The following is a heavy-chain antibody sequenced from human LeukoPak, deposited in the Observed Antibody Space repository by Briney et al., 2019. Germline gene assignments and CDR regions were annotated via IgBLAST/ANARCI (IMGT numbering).Heavy chain of an antibody. CDR3: AREDGYNPYAFDI. J-gene: IGHJ3*02. CDR1: CVSHSSYH. D-gene: IGHD5-12*01. Sequence: SETLSLPCSLSCVSHSSYHWRCLRQPPEKALVCFGYIYYSGSTNYNPSLKSRVTISVDTSKNQFCLKLSSVTAADTVVYYCAREDGYNPYAFDIWGQGTMVTVSS. V-gene: IGHV4-59*01. CDR2: IYYSGST.